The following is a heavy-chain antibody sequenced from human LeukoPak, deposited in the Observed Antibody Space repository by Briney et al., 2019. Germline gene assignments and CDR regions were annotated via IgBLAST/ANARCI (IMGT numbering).Heavy chain of an antibody. J-gene: IGHJ4*02. D-gene: IGHD4-17*01. CDR1: GFTFSSYS. CDR2: ISSSSSYI. Sequence: GGSLRLSCAASGFTFSSYSMNWVRQAPGKRLEWVSSISSSSSYIYYADSVKGRFTISRDNAKNSLYLQMNSLRAEDTAVYYCARVSRYYGDYLKDYFDYWGQGTLVTVSS. V-gene: IGHV3-21*01. CDR3: ARVSRYYGDYLKDYFDY.